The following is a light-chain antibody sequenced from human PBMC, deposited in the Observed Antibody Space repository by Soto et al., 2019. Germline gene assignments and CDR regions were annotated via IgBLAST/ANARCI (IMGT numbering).Light chain of an antibody. CDR2: GAS. CDR1: RSVATN. CDR3: QQYNNWPWT. J-gene: IGKJ1*01. V-gene: IGKV3-15*01. Sequence: EIVMTQSPATLSVAPGERATLSCRASRSVATNLSWYQQKPVHPPRLLIYGASTRATGIPARFSGSGSGTEFTLTISSLQSVDFAVYSCQQYNNWPWTFGQGTKVDI.